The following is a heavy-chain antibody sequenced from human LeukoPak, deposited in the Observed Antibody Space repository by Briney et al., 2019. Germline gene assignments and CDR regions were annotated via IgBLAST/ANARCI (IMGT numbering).Heavy chain of an antibody. CDR3: ARRTTTTMVRGVPNGYYGMDV. CDR1: GGSFSGYY. D-gene: IGHD3-10*01. J-gene: IGHJ6*02. V-gene: IGHV4-34*01. CDR2: INHSGST. Sequence: PSETLSLTCAVYGGSFSGYYWSWIRQPPGKGLEWIGEINHSGSTNYNPSLKSRVTISVDTSKNQFSLKLSSVTAADTAVYYCARRTTTTMVRGVPNGYYGMDVWGQGTTVTVSS.